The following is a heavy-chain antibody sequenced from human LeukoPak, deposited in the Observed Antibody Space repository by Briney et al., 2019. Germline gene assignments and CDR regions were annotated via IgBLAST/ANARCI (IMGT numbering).Heavy chain of an antibody. CDR3: ARGVPPPDIVVVPAALTRFDP. CDR1: GGSFSGYY. J-gene: IGHJ5*02. D-gene: IGHD2-2*01. V-gene: IGHV4-34*01. Sequence: SETLSLTCAVYGGSFSGYYWSWIRQPPGKGLEWIGEINQSGSTNYNPSLKSRVTISVDTSKNQFSLKLSSVTAADTAVYYCARGVPPPDIVVVPAALTRFDPWGQGTLVTVSS. CDR2: INQSGST.